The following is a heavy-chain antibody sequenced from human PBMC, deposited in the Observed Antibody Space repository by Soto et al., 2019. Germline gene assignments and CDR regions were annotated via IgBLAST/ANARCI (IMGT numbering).Heavy chain of an antibody. CDR3: AHRPTTVTKGWFDP. V-gene: IGHV2-5*01. D-gene: IGHD4-17*01. CDR1: GFSLSTGGMG. Sequence: QITLKESGPTLVKPTQTLTLTCTFSGFSLSTGGMGVGWIRQPPGKAPEWLALIYWNDDKRYSPSLKSRLTITKDTSKNQVVLTMINMDPVDTATYYCAHRPTTVTKGWFDPWGQGTLVTVSS. CDR2: IYWNDDK. J-gene: IGHJ5*02.